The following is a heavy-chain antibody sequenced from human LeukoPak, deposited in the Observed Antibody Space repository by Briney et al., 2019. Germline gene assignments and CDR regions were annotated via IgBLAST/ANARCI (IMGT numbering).Heavy chain of an antibody. CDR1: GYTFTSYD. J-gene: IGHJ6*03. V-gene: IGHV1-8*02. CDR2: MNPNNGNT. Sequence: ASVKVSCKESGYTFTSYDINWVRQAPGQGLEWMASMNPNNGNTAYARKFQGRVTMTRDTSIGTAYLELSALRSEDTAVYYCARLHWESGGIYFYYYMDVWGKGTTVTVSS. D-gene: IGHD3-16*01. CDR3: ARLHWESGGIYFYYYMDV.